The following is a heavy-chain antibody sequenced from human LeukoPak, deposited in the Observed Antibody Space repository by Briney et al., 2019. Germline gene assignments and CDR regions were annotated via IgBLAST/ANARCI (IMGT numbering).Heavy chain of an antibody. J-gene: IGHJ5*02. CDR3: ARLDSSGGRCYGVDP. CDR1: GYSFTHYW. Sequence: GESLKISCKGSGYSFTHYWIGWVRQMPGKGLDWMGIFYPGDSDATYGPSFQGQVTISVDKSINTAYLQWSSLKASDTAIYYCARLDSSGGRCYGVDPWGQGTLVTVSS. V-gene: IGHV5-51*01. D-gene: IGHD2-15*01. CDR2: FYPGDSDA.